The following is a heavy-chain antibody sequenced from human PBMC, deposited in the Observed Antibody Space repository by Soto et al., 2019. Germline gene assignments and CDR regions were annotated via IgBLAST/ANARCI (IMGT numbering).Heavy chain of an antibody. J-gene: IGHJ1*01. Sequence: PSETLSLTCTVSGGSISSNGYYWNWIRQYPGKGLEWIGYIYYSGSTYYKPSLKSRVNISVDTSKNQISMKLSSVTAADTAVYYCAREDHDSSGYYFQHWGQGTLVTVSS. CDR1: GGSISSNGYY. V-gene: IGHV4-31*03. CDR2: IYYSGST. CDR3: AREDHDSSGYYFQH. D-gene: IGHD3-22*01.